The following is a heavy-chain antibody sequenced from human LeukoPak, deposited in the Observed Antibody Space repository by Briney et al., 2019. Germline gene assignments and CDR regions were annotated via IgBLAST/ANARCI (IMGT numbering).Heavy chain of an antibody. D-gene: IGHD5-24*01. J-gene: IGHJ4*02. CDR3: ARDGVGLATIDY. V-gene: IGHV1-69*05. Sequence: ASVRVSCKASGGTFSSYAISWVRQAPGQGLEWMGGIIPIFGTANYAQKFQGRVTMTRDTSTSTVYMELSSLRSEDTAVYYCARDGVGLATIDYWGQGTLVTVSS. CDR2: IIPIFGTA. CDR1: GGTFSSYA.